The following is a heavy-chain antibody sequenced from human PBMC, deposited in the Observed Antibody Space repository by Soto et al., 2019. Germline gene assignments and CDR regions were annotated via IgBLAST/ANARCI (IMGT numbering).Heavy chain of an antibody. D-gene: IGHD4-17*01. Sequence: PSQTLSLTCAISGDSVSSNSAAWNWIRQSPSRGLEWLGRTYYRSKWYNDYAVSVKSRITINPDTSKNQFSLQLNSVTPEDTAVYYCARDRTVTTLPQRYFHYCGQATLVTGST. CDR1: GDSVSSNSAA. J-gene: IGHJ4*02. CDR3: ARDRTVTTLPQRYFHY. CDR2: TYYRSKWYN. V-gene: IGHV6-1*01.